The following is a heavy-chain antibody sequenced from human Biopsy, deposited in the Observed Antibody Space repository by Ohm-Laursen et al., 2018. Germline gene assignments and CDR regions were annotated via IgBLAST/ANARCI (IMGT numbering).Heavy chain of an antibody. CDR1: GGTFSSYV. J-gene: IGHJ5*02. V-gene: IGHV1-69*06. CDR2: IIPTFDTP. D-gene: IGHD3-10*01. CDR3: AGGAAKGNPYDH. Sequence: SVKVSCNTSGGTFSSYVISWVRQAPGQGLEWMGRIIPTFDTPTYAPDFQGRVTFTADKSTGTAHLDLSRLRSEDTAIYYCAGGAAKGNPYDHWGQGTLVTVSS.